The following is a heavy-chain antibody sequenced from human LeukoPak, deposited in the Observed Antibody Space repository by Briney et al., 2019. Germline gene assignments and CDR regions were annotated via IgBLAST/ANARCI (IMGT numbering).Heavy chain of an antibody. CDR1: GGSISSSSYY. CDR2: IYYSGST. V-gene: IGHV4-39*07. J-gene: IGHJ4*02. D-gene: IGHD5-24*01. CDR3: ASPMAWAHNRRDSDY. Sequence: SETLSLTCTVSGGSISSSSYYWGWIRQPPGKGLEWIGSIYYSGSTYYNPSLKSRVTISVDTSKNQFSLKLSSVTAADTAVYYCASPMAWAHNRRDSDYWGLGTLVTVSS.